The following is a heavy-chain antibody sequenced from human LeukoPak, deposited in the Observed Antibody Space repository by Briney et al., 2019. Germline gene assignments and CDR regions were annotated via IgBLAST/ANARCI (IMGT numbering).Heavy chain of an antibody. V-gene: IGHV3-23*01. Sequence: GGSLRLSCVASGFTFSRYALSWVRQAPGKGLEWVSSVSTSGGTTYSADSVKGRFTISRDNSKNTLYLQMNSLRAEDTAVFYCARSSRRVGASTPYYYYFYMDVWGKGTTVTVSS. D-gene: IGHD1-26*01. J-gene: IGHJ6*03. CDR2: VSTSGGTT. CDR1: GFTFSRYA. CDR3: ARSSRRVGASTPYYYYFYMDV.